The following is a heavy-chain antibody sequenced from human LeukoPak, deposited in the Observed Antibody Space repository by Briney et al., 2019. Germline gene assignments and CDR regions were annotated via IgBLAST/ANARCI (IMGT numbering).Heavy chain of an antibody. J-gene: IGHJ4*02. CDR2: ISAYNGNT. Sequence: ASVKVSCKASGYTFTSYGISWVRQAPGQGLEWMGWISAYNGNTNYAQKLQGRVTMTTDTSTSTAYMELRSLRSDDTAVYYCARGPYLRGYSGYDFFHWGQGTLVTVSS. V-gene: IGHV1-18*01. D-gene: IGHD5-12*01. CDR1: GYTFTSYG. CDR3: ARGPYLRGYSGYDFFH.